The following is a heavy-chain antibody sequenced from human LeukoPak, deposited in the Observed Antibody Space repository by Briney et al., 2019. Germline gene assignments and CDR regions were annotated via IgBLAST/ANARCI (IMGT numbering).Heavy chain of an antibody. CDR3: AREFGHNRWYFDY. J-gene: IGHJ4*02. V-gene: IGHV3-7*01. D-gene: IGHD5-24*01. CDR1: GFTFSSYW. CDR2: IKQDGSEK. Sequence: GGSLRLSCAASGFTFSSYWMSWVRQAPGKGLEWVANIKQDGSEKYYVDSVKGRFTISRDNAKNSLYLQMNSLRAEDTAVYYCAREFGHNRWYFDYWGQGALVTVSS.